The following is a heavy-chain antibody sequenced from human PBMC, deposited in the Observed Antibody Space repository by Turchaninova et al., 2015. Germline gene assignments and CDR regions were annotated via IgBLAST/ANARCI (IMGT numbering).Heavy chain of an antibody. CDR3: ARDLGGVGTIFEY. CDR1: GGSISSSNW. CDR2: IYHSGST. J-gene: IGHJ4*02. D-gene: IGHD1-26*01. Sequence: QVQLQESGPGLVNPSGPLSLTCAVPGGSISSSNWWSWVRLSPTNGLEWIGEIYHSGSTHYNPSLKSRVTISVDKSKNQFSLNLSSVTAADTAVYYCARDLGGVGTIFEYWGQGTLVTVSS. V-gene: IGHV4-4*02.